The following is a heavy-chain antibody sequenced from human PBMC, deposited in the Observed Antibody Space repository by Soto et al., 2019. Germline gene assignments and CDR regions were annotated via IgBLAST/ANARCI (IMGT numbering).Heavy chain of an antibody. CDR1: GYTFTSYG. D-gene: IGHD3-3*01. V-gene: IGHV1-18*04. CDR3: ARVRMARYYDFWSGYYPRPYYYYYGMDV. J-gene: IGHJ6*02. Sequence: ASVKVSCKASGYTFTSYGISWVRQAPGQGLEWVGWISAYNGNTNYAQKLQGRVTMTTDTSTSTAYMELRSLRSDDTAVYYCARVRMARYYDFWSGYYPRPYYYYYGMDVWGQGTTVTVSS. CDR2: ISAYNGNT.